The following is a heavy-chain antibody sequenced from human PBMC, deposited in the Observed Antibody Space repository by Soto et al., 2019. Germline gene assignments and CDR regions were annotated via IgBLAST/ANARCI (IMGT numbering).Heavy chain of an antibody. CDR2: INHSGST. CDR1: GGSFSGYY. Sequence: SETLSLTCAVYGGSFSGYYWSWIRQPPGKGLEWIGEINHSGSTNYNPSLKIRVTISVDTSKNQFSLKLSSVTAADTAVYYCARVDLSGSYDYWGQGTLVTVSS. CDR3: ARVDLSGSYDY. J-gene: IGHJ4*02. V-gene: IGHV4-34*01. D-gene: IGHD1-26*01.